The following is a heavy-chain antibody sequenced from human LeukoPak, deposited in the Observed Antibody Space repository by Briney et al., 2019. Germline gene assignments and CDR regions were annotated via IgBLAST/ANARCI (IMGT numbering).Heavy chain of an antibody. Sequence: ASVQVSCKASGYTFSGYYIHWVRQAPGQGLEWMGWINPDSGGTKYAQKFQGRVTMTRDTSISTAFMEMSRLRSDDTAVYYCARGRGSWSLDYWGQGTLVTVSS. CDR3: ARGRGSWSLDY. D-gene: IGHD6-13*01. J-gene: IGHJ4*02. CDR1: GYTFSGYY. V-gene: IGHV1-2*02. CDR2: INPDSGGT.